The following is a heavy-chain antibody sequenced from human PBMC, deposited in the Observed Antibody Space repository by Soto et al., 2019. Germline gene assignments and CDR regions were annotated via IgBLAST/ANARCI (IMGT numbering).Heavy chain of an antibody. CDR1: GFTFSSYG. CDR3: ARESYYYYMDV. CDR2: IWYDGSNK. J-gene: IGHJ6*03. Sequence: QVQLVESGGGVVQPGRSLRLSCAASGFTFSSYGMHWVRQAPGKGLEWVAVIWYDGSNKYYADSVKGRFTISRDNSKNTLYLQMTSLRAEDTAVYYCARESYYYYMDVWGNGTTVTVSS. V-gene: IGHV3-33*01.